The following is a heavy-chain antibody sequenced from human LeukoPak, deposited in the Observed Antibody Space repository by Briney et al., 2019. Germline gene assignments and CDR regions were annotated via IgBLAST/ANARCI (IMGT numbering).Heavy chain of an antibody. CDR1: GGSISSGDYY. CDR3: ASRPVLRFLEYLLYP. Sequence: SETLSLTCTVSGGSISSGDYYWSWSRQPPGKGLEWIGEINHSGSTNYNPSLKSRVTISADTSKNQFSLKLNSVTAADTAVYYCASRPVLRFLEYLLYPWGQGTLVTISS. D-gene: IGHD3-3*01. CDR2: INHSGST. J-gene: IGHJ5*02. V-gene: IGHV4-39*07.